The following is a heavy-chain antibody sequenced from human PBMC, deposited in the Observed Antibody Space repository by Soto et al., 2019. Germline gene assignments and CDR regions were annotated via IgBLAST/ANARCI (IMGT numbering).Heavy chain of an antibody. CDR2: ITDGLTK. J-gene: IGHJ4*02. CDR1: GFSIGNYN. CDR3: AKDVL. Sequence: GGSLRLSCAASGFSIGNYNMNWVRQAPGKGLEWVAHITDGLTKHYADFVQGRFTISRDNSKNTLYLQMNSLRDEDTAVYYCAKDVLGGQGTLVTVSS. V-gene: IGHV3-48*02. D-gene: IGHD2-15*01.